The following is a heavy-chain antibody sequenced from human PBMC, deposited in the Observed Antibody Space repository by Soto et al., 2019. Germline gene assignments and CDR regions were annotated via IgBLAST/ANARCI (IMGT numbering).Heavy chain of an antibody. CDR2: IYYSGST. Sequence: QVQLQESGPGLVKPSETLSLTCTVSGGSISSYYWSWIRQSPGKGLEWIGYIYYSGSTKYNPSLKSRVNISVDTSKNQFSLTLSSVTAADTAVYYCARGRGDTAMAWYYWGQGTLVTVSS. D-gene: IGHD5-18*01. V-gene: IGHV4-59*01. J-gene: IGHJ4*02. CDR1: GGSISSYY. CDR3: ARGRGDTAMAWYY.